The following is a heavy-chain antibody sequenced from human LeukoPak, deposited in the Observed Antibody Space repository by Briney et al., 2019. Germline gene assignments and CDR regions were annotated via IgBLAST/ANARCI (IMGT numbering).Heavy chain of an antibody. J-gene: IGHJ4*02. CDR2: FYHGGST. CDR3: ARGRNNYGGNSEIEY. V-gene: IGHV4-34*01. D-gene: IGHD4-23*01. CDR1: GGSFSGYY. Sequence: SETLSLTCAVYGGSFSGYYWSWIRQPPGKGLEWIGTFYHGGSTYYNPSLKSRVTISVDTSKNQFSLNLTSVTAADTAVYYCARGRNNYGGNSEIEYWGQGTLVTVSS.